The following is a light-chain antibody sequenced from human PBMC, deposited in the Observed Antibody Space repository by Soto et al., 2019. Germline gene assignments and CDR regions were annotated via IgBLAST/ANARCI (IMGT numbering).Light chain of an antibody. CDR2: YNN. J-gene: IGLJ1*01. CDR3: AAWYDSLSGLV. CDR1: SSNVGSNT. V-gene: IGLV1-44*01. Sequence: QPVLTQPPSASGTPGQRVTISCSGSSSNVGSNTVNWYQQLPGTAPKHLIYYNNQRPSGVPDRFSCSKSGTSASLAISGLQSEEEADYYCAAWYDSLSGLVFGAGTKVTVL.